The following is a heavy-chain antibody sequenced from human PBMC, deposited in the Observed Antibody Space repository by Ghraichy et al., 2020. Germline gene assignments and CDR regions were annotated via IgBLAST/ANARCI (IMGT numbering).Heavy chain of an antibody. D-gene: IGHD4-17*01. CDR1: GGSISSSSYY. V-gene: IGHV4-39*07. J-gene: IGHJ3*02. CDR2: IYYSGST. CDR3: ARPATVTTVYGAFDI. Sequence: SETLSLTCTVSGGSISSSSYYWGWIRQPPGKGLEWIGSIYYSGSTYYNPSLKSRVTISVDTSKNQFSLKLSSVTAADTAVYYCARPATVTTVYGAFDIWGQGTMVTVSS.